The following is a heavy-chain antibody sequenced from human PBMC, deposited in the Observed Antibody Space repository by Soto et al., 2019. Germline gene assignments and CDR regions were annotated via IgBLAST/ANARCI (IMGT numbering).Heavy chain of an antibody. V-gene: IGHV4-34*01. Sequence: SETLSRSCTVYGGSFSCYYWSWIREPPGKGLGVIGEINPSGSTNYNPSLNSRVTISIDTYKNQFSLELSSVTAADTAVDYCARGKGYYDFWSGYYSYDYYGMDVWGQGTTVT. CDR1: GGSFSCYY. D-gene: IGHD3-3*01. CDR2: INPSGST. CDR3: ARGKGYYDFWSGYYSYDYYGMDV. J-gene: IGHJ6*02.